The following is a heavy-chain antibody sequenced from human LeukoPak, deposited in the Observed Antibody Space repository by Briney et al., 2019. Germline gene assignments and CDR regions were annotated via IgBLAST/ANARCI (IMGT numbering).Heavy chain of an antibody. D-gene: IGHD3-10*01. CDR1: GFTFSSYG. CDR3: ARTKITMVRPFDAFDI. V-gene: IGHV3-30*03. Sequence: PGGSLRLSCAASGFTFSSYGMHWVRQAPGKGLEWVAVISYDGSNKYYADSVKGRFTISRDNSKNTLYLQMNSLRAEDTAVYYCARTKITMVRPFDAFDIWGQGAMVTVSS. J-gene: IGHJ3*02. CDR2: ISYDGSNK.